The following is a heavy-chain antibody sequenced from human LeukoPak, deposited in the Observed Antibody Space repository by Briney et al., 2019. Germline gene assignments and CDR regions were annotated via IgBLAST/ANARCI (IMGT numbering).Heavy chain of an antibody. V-gene: IGHV1-24*01. CDR3: ARGALRYFDWLVRNEYYFDY. CDR1: GYTLTELS. J-gene: IGHJ4*02. D-gene: IGHD3-9*01. CDR2: FDPEDGET. Sequence: GASVKVSCKVSGYTLTELSMHWVRQAPGKGLEWMGGFDPEDGETIYAQKFQGRVTMTEDTSTDTAYMELRSLRSDDTAVYYCARGALRYFDWLVRNEYYFDYWGQGTLVTVSS.